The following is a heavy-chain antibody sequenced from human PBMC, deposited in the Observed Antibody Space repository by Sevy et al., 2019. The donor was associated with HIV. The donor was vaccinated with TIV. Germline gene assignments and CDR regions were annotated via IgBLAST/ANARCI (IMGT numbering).Heavy chain of an antibody. CDR2: INEDGSRL. D-gene: IGHD5-18*01. CDR1: GFTFSDSW. Sequence: RGSLRLSCVASGFTFSDSWMTWVRQAPGKGLERIAFINEDGSRLGYVDSVRGRFTISRENTKNSLYLQMNSLRAEDTAVYFCARDSAYSALDYWGQGTPVLVSS. CDR3: ARDSAYSALDY. V-gene: IGHV3-7*01. J-gene: IGHJ4*02.